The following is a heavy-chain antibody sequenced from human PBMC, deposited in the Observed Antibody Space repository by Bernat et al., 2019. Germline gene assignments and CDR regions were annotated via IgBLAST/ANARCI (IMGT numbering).Heavy chain of an antibody. Sequence: QVQLVESGGGVVQPGSSLRLSCAASGFTFSSNAMHWVRQAPGKGLEWVAVISYDANTKYYAESVKGRFTITRDNLKNTVYLQTNSLRAEDTAVDYCARPMTTVTTIGGDFWGQGTLVTVSS. V-gene: IGHV3-30*04. CDR3: ARPMTTVTTIGGDF. J-gene: IGHJ4*02. CDR2: ISYDANTK. D-gene: IGHD4-17*01. CDR1: GFTFSSNA.